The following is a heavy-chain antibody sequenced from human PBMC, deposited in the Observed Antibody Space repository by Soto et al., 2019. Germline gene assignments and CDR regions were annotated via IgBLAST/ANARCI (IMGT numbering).Heavy chain of an antibody. CDR3: ARDRSNSPDCFDP. J-gene: IGHJ5*02. CDR1: GGSISSDDYY. V-gene: IGHV4-30-4*01. D-gene: IGHD1-26*01. CDR2: IYYSGRT. Sequence: QVQVQESGPGLVKPSETLSLTCTVSGGSISSDDYYWSWIRQPPGEGLEWIGYIYYSGRTSYNPSLKSRLTISMDTSKNQFSLTLTSVRAADTAVYYCARDRSNSPDCFDPWGQGTLVTVSS.